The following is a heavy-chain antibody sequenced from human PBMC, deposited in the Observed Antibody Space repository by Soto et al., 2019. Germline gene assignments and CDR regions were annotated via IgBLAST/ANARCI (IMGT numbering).Heavy chain of an antibody. D-gene: IGHD5-18*01. CDR1: GFTFDDYA. CDR2: ISWNSGSI. CDR3: AKRGYSYGVGWLGRYREGYFDY. V-gene: IGHV3-9*01. J-gene: IGHJ4*02. Sequence: GGSLRLSCAASGFTFDDYAMHWVRQAPGKGLEWVSGISWNSGSIGYADSVKGRFTISRDNAKNSLYLQMNSLRAEDTALYYCAKRGYSYGVGWLGRYREGYFDYWGQGTLVTVSS.